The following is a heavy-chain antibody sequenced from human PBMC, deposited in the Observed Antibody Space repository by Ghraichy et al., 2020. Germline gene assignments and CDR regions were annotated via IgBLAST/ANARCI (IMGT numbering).Heavy chain of an antibody. CDR2: ISSSSSTI. D-gene: IGHD1-26*01. CDR3: ARDLGPGGATGPWLFDY. V-gene: IGHV3-48*01. Sequence: GESLNISCAASGFTFSAYSMNWVRRAPGKGLEWVSYISSSSSTIYYADSVKGRFTISRDNAMNSLYLQMNSLRAEDTAVFYCARDLGPGGATGPWLFDYWGQGTLVTVSS. CDR1: GFTFSAYS. J-gene: IGHJ4*02.